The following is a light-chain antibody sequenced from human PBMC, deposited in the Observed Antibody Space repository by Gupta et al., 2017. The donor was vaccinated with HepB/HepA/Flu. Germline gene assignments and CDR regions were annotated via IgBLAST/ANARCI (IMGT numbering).Light chain of an antibody. CDR2: KTS. J-gene: IGKJ1*01. CDR3: QQDGSYSRT. Sequence: DIQMTQSPSTLSASIGDRVTITCRASQSISYWLAWYQQKPGKAPKLLIYKTSTLESGVPSRFSGSGSGTEFTLTISSLQPDDFATYYCQQDGSYSRTFGQGTKVEIK. CDR1: QSISYW. V-gene: IGKV1-5*03.